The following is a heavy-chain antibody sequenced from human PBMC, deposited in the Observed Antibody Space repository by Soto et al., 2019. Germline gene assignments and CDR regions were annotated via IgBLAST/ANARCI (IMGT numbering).Heavy chain of an antibody. CDR2: FDPEDGET. J-gene: IGHJ6*02. CDR1: GYTLTELS. V-gene: IGHV1-24*01. CDR3: ATEGGVAAAAYYYYGMDV. Sequence: ASVKISCKVSGYTLTELSMQWVRQAPGKGLEWMGGFDPEDGETIYAQKFQGRVTMTEDTSTDTAYMELSSLRSEDTAVYYCATEGGVAAAAYYYYGMDVWGQGTTVTVSS. D-gene: IGHD6-13*01.